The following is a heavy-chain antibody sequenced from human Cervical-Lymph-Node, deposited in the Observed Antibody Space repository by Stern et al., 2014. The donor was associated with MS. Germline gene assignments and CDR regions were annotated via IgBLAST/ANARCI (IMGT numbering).Heavy chain of an antibody. D-gene: IGHD2-2*01. CDR1: GGSISSGDYY. CDR3: ARGFTHNYAASFDP. CDR2: IYHSGST. J-gene: IGHJ5*02. Sequence: VQLEESGPGLVKPSQTLSLTCTVSGGSISSGDYYWTWIRQHPGKGLEGIGYIYHSGSTLYTPSLKSRVSISVDTSKNQFSLKLSSVTAADTAVYYCARGFTHNYAASFDPWGQGTLVTVSS. V-gene: IGHV4-31*03.